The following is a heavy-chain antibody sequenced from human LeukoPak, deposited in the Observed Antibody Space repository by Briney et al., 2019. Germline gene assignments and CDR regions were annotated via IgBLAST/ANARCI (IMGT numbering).Heavy chain of an antibody. CDR2: SDHSGST. CDR1: GGSFRNYY. CDR3: AREVPGYYFGMDV. V-gene: IGHV4-34*01. Sequence: SETLSLACAVYGGSFRNYYWISIRQPPGKGLQWIGESDHSGSTNYNPSLKSRVTIVVDTSKNHFSLKLSSVTAADTAVYYCAREVPGYYFGMDVWGQGTTVTVSS. J-gene: IGHJ6*02.